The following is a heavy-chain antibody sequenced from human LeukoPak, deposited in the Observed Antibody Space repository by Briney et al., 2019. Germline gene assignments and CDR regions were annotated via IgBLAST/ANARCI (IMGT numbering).Heavy chain of an antibody. CDR3: AKAIRGFSYGPFDY. CDR1: GGSISSSSYF. D-gene: IGHD5-18*01. J-gene: IGHJ4*02. CDR2: IYYSGST. V-gene: IGHV4-39*01. Sequence: SETLSLTCTVSGGSISSSSYFWGWIRQPPGKGLEWIGSIYYSGSTSYNPSLKSRVTIFVDTSKNQLSLSLASVTAADTAVYYCAKAIRGFSYGPFDYWGQGTLVTVSS.